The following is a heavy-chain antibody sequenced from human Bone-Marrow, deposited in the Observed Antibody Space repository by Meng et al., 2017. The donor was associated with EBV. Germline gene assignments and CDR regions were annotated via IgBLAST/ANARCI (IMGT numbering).Heavy chain of an antibody. V-gene: IGHV1-2*02. Sequence: HVQRGRSGCEGKRPGASLKVSCKASGYTFTGYYIHWVRQAPGQGLEWVGWINPNSGGTNYAEKFQGRVTMTRDTSITTAFMELSSLKSDDTAVYYCAMGLATDFDYWGQGTLVTVSS. D-gene: IGHD5-12*01. J-gene: IGHJ4*02. CDR1: GYTFTGYY. CDR2: INPNSGGT. CDR3: AMGLATDFDY.